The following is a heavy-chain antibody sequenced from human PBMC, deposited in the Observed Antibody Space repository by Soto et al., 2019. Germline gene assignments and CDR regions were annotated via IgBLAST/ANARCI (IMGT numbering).Heavy chain of an antibody. D-gene: IGHD2-2*01. J-gene: IGHJ4*02. V-gene: IGHV1-69*13. CDR2: IMPLFGKP. CDR3: ASASSTSWLYYFDY. CDR1: GVSFSGYA. Sequence: SVKVSCKASGVSFSGYAFSWVRQAPGQGLEWMGGIMPLFGKPDYAQKFQGRVTITADESTSTTYMELSSLRSEDTALYFCASASSTSWLYYFDYWGQGTRVTVSS.